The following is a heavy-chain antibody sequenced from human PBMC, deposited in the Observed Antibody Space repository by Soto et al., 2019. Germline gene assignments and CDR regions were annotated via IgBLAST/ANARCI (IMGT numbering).Heavy chain of an antibody. CDR1: GGTFSSYA. CDR3: ARFHYDILTGYYYYYFDY. J-gene: IGHJ4*02. V-gene: IGHV1-69*13. D-gene: IGHD3-9*01. Sequence: SVKVSCKASGGTFSSYAISWVRQAPGQGLEWMGGIIPIFGTANYAQKFQGRVTITADESTSTAYMELSSLRSEDTAVYYCARFHYDILTGYYYYYFDYWGQGTLVTVSS. CDR2: IIPIFGTA.